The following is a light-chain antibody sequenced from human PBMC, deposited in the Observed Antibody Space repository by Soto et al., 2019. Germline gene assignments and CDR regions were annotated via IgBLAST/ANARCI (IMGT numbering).Light chain of an antibody. CDR3: NSYTNNNVYV. CDR2: DVF. J-gene: IGLJ1*01. V-gene: IGLV2-14*01. CDR1: RSDIGAYDY. Sequence: QSALTQPASVSGSPGQSITISCTGTRSDIGAYDYVSWYQQHPGKAPKHIIYDVFNRPSGVSNRFSGSKSGNTASLSISGLQPEDEADYYCNSYTNNNVYVFGTGTKLTVL.